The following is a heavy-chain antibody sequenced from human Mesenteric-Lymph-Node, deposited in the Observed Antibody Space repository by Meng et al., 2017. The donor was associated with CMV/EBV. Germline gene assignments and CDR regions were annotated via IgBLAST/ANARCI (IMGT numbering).Heavy chain of an antibody. V-gene: IGHV3-48*03. J-gene: IGHJ6*02. CDR1: EFTFSSYE. Sequence: GGSLRLSCAVSEFTFSSYEMNWARQAPRKGLEWVSYISTSGSIVYYADSVKGRFTISRDNAKNSLFLQMNSLRVEDTAIYYCARGQTPQESYQYGMDVRGQGTTVTVSS. CDR2: ISTSGSIV. D-gene: IGHD5-24*01. CDR3: ARGQTPQESYQYGMDV.